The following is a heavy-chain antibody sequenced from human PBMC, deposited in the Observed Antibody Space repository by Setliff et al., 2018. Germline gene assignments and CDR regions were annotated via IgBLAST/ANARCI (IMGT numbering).Heavy chain of an antibody. V-gene: IGHV1-69*05. Sequence: SVKVSCKASGDSFNNYAISWVRQAPGQGLEWMGGIIPMFGTPAYAQKFQDRVTITTDESTSTAYMELDSLRSDDTAVYYCARHEKGVLDYWGQGTLVTVSS. CDR1: GDSFNNYA. J-gene: IGHJ4*02. CDR3: ARHEKGVLDY. CDR2: IIPMFGTP.